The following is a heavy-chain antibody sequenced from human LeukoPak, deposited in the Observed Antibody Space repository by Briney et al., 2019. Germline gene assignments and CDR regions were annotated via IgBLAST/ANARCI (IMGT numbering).Heavy chain of an antibody. CDR1: GGSISSSSYF. Sequence: SETLSLTCTVSGGSISSSSYFWGWIRQPPGKGLEWIGSIYYSGSTYYNPSLKSRVTISVDTSKNQFSLKLSSVTAADTAVYYCTRTDYSSVLLEDYWGQGTLVTVSS. V-gene: IGHV4-39*07. D-gene: IGHD6-25*01. CDR2: IYYSGST. CDR3: TRTDYSSVLLEDY. J-gene: IGHJ4*02.